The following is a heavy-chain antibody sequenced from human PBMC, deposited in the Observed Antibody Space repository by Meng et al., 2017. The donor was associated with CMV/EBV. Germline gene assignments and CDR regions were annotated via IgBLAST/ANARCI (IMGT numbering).Heavy chain of an antibody. CDR2: IMRDGIST. CDR1: GFTFISYW. D-gene: IGHD1-26*01. Sequence: GGFLRLSCAASGFTFISYWMHWVRQAPGKGLVWLSRIMRDGISTNYADSVKGRFTIARDNAKNTLYLQINSLTAEDTALYYCAREASGTIAPRDLDYWGQGTLVTVSS. CDR3: AREASGTIAPRDLDY. V-gene: IGHV3-74*01. J-gene: IGHJ4*02.